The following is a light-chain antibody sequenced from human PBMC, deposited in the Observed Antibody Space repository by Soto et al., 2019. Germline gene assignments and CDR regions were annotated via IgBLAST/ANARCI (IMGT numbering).Light chain of an antibody. CDR2: EGT. J-gene: IGLJ2*01. V-gene: IGLV2-23*01. Sequence: ALTQPASVSGSPGQSITISCSGASSDVGPYKLVAWYQQHPDKAPKLIIHEGTKRPSGVSSRFSGSQSGTTASLTISGLQAEDEADYYCCSYAASDLIFGGGTKLTVL. CDR1: SSDVGPYKL. CDR3: CSYAASDLI.